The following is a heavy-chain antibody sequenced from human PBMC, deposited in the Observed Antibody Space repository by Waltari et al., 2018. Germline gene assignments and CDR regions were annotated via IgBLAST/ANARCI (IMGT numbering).Heavy chain of an antibody. CDR1: GGSFSGSY. Sequence: QVQLQQWGAGLLKPSETLSLTYAVYGGSFSGSYWRWIRPPPGKGLEWIGEINHSGSTNYNPSLKSRVTISVDTSKNQFSLKLSSVTAADTAVYYCARRRRIVVVPAAMRTGARGFDYWGQGTLVTVSS. V-gene: IGHV4-34*01. J-gene: IGHJ4*02. D-gene: IGHD2-2*01. CDR2: INHSGST. CDR3: ARRRRIVVVPAAMRTGARGFDY.